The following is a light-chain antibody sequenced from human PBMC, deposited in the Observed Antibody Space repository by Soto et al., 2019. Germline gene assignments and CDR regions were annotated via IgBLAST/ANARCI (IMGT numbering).Light chain of an antibody. V-gene: IGLV2-14*01. CDR1: SSDVGGYNY. CDR3: SSYTSSSTLPYV. CDR2: DVS. J-gene: IGLJ1*01. Sequence: QSALTQPASVSGSPGQSITISCTGTSSDVGGYNYVSWYQQHPGKAPKLMIFDVSNRPSGVSNRFSGSKSGNTASLTISGLKAEDEADYYSSSYTSSSTLPYVFGTGTKLTVL.